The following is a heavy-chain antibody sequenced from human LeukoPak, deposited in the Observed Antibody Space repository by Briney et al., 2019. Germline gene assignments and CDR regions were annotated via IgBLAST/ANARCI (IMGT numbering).Heavy chain of an antibody. V-gene: IGHV3-23*01. Sequence: PGGSLRLSCAASGLTFSNYAMSWVRQGPGKGLEWVSVISVSGDSTHYADSAKGRFTISRDNSKNTVNLQMNSLRAEDTAIYYCAIRGCSGGNCYPGSYWGQGTLVTVSS. CDR2: ISVSGDST. D-gene: IGHD2-15*01. CDR3: AIRGCSGGNCYPGSY. J-gene: IGHJ4*02. CDR1: GLTFSNYA.